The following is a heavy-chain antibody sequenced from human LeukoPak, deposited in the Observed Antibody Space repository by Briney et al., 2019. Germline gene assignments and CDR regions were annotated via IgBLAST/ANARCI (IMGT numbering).Heavy chain of an antibody. V-gene: IGHV3-30*18. J-gene: IGHJ3*02. CDR1: GFTFSSYG. Sequence: PGGSLRLSCAASGFTFSSYGMHWVRQAPGKGLEWVAVIFYGGSGEYYADSVKGRFTISRDNFKNTLHLQMNSLRLEDTGTYYCAKESALAATDTRDVFDIWGRGTMATVSS. D-gene: IGHD6-13*01. CDR2: IFYGGSGE. CDR3: AKESALAATDTRDVFDI.